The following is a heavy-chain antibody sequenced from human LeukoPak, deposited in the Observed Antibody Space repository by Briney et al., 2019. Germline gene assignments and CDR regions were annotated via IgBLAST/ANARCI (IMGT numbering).Heavy chain of an antibody. V-gene: IGHV3-74*01. CDR2: INTDGSST. Sequence: GGSLRLSCAASGFTFSSYWMHWVRQAPGKGLVWVSRINTDGSSTSYADSVKGRFTISRDNAKNTLYLQMNSLRAEDTAVYYCARDYAHYGDYDCWGQGTLVTVSS. CDR1: GFTFSSYW. J-gene: IGHJ4*02. D-gene: IGHD4-17*01. CDR3: ARDYAHYGDYDC.